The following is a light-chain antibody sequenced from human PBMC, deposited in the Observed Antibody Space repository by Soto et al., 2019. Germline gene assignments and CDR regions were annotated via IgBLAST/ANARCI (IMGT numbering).Light chain of an antibody. V-gene: IGKV3D-15*01. CDR2: GAS. Sequence: EIVMTQSPATLSVSPGERATLSCRASQSVSSYLAWYQQKPGQAPRLLIYGASNRATGIPDRFSGSGSGTEFTLTISSLQPDDFATYYCQQYNSYWTFGQGTKVDIK. J-gene: IGKJ1*01. CDR1: QSVSSY. CDR3: QQYNSYWT.